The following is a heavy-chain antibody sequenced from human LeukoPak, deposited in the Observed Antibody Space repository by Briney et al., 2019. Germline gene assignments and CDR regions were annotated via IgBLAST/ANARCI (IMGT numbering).Heavy chain of an antibody. CDR2: ISWNSGSI. J-gene: IGHJ6*02. D-gene: IGHD3-22*01. CDR1: GFTFDDYA. Sequence: GGSLRLSCAASGFTFDDYAMHWVRQAPGKGLEWVSGISWNSGSIGYADSVKGRFTISRDNAKNSLYLQMNSLRAEDTALYYCAKDTYYYDSSGYGIYYGMDVWGQGTTVTVSS. CDR3: AKDTYYYDSSGYGIYYGMDV. V-gene: IGHV3-9*01.